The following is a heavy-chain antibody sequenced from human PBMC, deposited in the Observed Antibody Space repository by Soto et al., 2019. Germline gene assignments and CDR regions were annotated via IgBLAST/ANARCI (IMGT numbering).Heavy chain of an antibody. CDR3: ARRRSSDYDFWSGYYYYYMDP. CDR1: GGSISSYY. J-gene: IGHJ6*03. D-gene: IGHD3-3*01. V-gene: IGHV4-59*01. CDR2: IYYSGST. Sequence: PSETLSLTCTVSGGSISSYYWSWIRQPPGKGLEWIGYIYYSGSTNYNPSLKSRVTISVDTSKNQFSLKLSSVTAADTAVYYCARRRSSDYDFWSGYYYYYMDPWGQGTTVTVSS.